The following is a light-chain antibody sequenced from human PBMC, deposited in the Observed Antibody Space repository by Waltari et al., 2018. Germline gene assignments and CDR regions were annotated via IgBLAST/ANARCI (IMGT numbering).Light chain of an antibody. CDR1: QSLLQSDGKTF. Sequence: DVVMTQSPLSLSVTPGQPASMSCKSSQSLLQSDGKTFIYWYLQRPGQSQQLLIYEIFNRFSGVPERFSGSGSGTDFTLNISRVAADDVGTYYCMQTLQPWTIGQGTKVEIK. J-gene: IGKJ1*01. V-gene: IGKV2D-29*02. CDR3: MQTLQPWT. CDR2: EIF.